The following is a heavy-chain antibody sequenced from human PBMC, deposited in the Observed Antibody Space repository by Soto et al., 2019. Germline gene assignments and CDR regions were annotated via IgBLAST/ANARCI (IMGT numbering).Heavy chain of an antibody. Sequence: GGSLRLSCAASGFTFSSYGMHWVRQAPGKGLEWVAVISYDGSNKYYADSVKGRFTISRDNSKNTLYLQMNSLRAEDTAVYYCAKDEVLLWFGELFAPDYWGQGTLVTVSS. CDR3: AKDEVLLWFGELFAPDY. J-gene: IGHJ4*02. D-gene: IGHD3-10*01. V-gene: IGHV3-30*18. CDR1: GFTFSSYG. CDR2: ISYDGSNK.